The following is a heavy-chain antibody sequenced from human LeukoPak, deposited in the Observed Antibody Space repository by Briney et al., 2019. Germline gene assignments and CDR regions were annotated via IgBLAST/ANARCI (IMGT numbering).Heavy chain of an antibody. J-gene: IGHJ4*02. Sequence: PGGSLRLSCAASGFTFSSYWMHWVRQAPGKGLVWVSRINSDGSSTSYADSVKGRFTISGDNAKNTLYLQMNSLRAEDTAVNYCASSSSWYHFDYWGQGTLVTVSS. CDR2: INSDGSST. CDR3: ASSSSWYHFDY. CDR1: GFTFSSYW. V-gene: IGHV3-74*01. D-gene: IGHD6-13*01.